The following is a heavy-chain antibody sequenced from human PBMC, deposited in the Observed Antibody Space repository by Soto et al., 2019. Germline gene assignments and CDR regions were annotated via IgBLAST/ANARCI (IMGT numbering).Heavy chain of an antibody. J-gene: IGHJ6*02. CDR1: GFTFSSYS. CDR3: ARSTPGGDYYDSSGHSVGCMDV. CDR2: ISSSSSYI. V-gene: IGHV3-21*01. D-gene: IGHD3-22*01. Sequence: EVQLVESGGGLVKPGGSLRLSCAASGFTFSSYSMNWVRQAPGKGLEWVSSISSSSSYIYYADSVKGRFTISRDNAKNSLYLQMNSLRAEDTAVYYCARSTPGGDYYDSSGHSVGCMDVWGQGTTVTVSS.